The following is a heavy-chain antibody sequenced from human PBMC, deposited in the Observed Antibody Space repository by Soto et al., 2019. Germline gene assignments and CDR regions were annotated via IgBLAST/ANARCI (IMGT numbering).Heavy chain of an antibody. J-gene: IGHJ4*02. CDR3: GRDDGRLGFVVVPPSY. CDR2: INPSGGST. CDR1: GYTFTSYY. D-gene: IGHD2-21*01. V-gene: IGHV1-46*04. Sequence: QVQLVQSGAEVKKPGASVKVSCKASGYTFTSYYMHWVRQAPGQGLEWQGIINPSGGSTSYAQKLQGRGTMILDTSTSTGYMELRRLRSEVTAVYSCGRDDGRLGFVVVPPSYWGQGPLVTVSS.